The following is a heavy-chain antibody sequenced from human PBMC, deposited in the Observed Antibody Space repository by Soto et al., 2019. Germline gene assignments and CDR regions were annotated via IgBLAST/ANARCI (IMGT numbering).Heavy chain of an antibody. CDR3: ARLRTVRFLEWLSTSNWFDP. J-gene: IGHJ5*02. D-gene: IGHD3-3*01. V-gene: IGHV5-51*03. CDR2: ICPGDSDT. Sequence: EVQLVQSGAEVKKPGESLKISCKGSGYSFTSYWIGWVRQMPGKGLEWMGIICPGDSDTRYSPSFQGQVTISADKSISTAYLQWSSLKASDTAMYYCARLRTVRFLEWLSTSNWFDPWGQGTLVTVSS. CDR1: GYSFTSYW.